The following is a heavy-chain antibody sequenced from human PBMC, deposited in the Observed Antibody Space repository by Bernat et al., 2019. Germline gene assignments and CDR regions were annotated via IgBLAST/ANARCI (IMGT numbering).Heavy chain of an antibody. V-gene: IGHV1-69*08. CDR1: GGTFSSYT. CDR2: IIPILGIA. D-gene: IGHD2-15*01. J-gene: IGHJ4*02. CDR3: AREGGYCSGGSCYAADY. Sequence: QVQLVQSGAEVKKPGSSVKVSCKASGGTFSSYTIIWVRQAPGQGLEWMGRIIPILGIANYAQKFQGRVTITADKSTSTAYMELSSLRSEDTAVYYCAREGGYCSGGSCYAADYWGQGTLVTVSS.